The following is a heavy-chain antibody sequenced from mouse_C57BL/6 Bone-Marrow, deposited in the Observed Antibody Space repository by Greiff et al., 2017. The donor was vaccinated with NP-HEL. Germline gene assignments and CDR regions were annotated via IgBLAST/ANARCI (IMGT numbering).Heavy chain of an antibody. CDR2: IHPSDSDT. Sequence: KQRPGQGLEWIGRIHPSDSDTNYNQKFKGKATLTVDKSSSTAYMQLSSLTSEDSAVYYCATGTYFDVWGTGTTVTVSS. V-gene: IGHV1-74*01. J-gene: IGHJ1*03. D-gene: IGHD4-1*01. CDR3: ATGTYFDV.